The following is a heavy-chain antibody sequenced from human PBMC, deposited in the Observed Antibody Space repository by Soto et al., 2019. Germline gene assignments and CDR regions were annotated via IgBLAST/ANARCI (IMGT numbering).Heavy chain of an antibody. CDR3: ASHLEMITFGGVKRGAFDI. CDR2: IYYSGST. D-gene: IGHD3-16*01. V-gene: IGHV4-39*01. Sequence: QLQLQESGPGLVKPSETLSLTCTVSGGSISSSSYYWGWIRQPPGKGLEWIGSIYYSGSTYYNPSLKSRVTISVDTSKNQFSLKLSSVTAADTAVYYCASHLEMITFGGVKRGAFDIWGQGTMVTVSS. J-gene: IGHJ3*02. CDR1: GGSISSSSYY.